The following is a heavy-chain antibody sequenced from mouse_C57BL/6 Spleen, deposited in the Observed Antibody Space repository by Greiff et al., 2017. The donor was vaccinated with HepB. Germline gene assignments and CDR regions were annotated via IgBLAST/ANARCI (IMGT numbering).Heavy chain of an antibody. CDR2: IYPGDGDT. V-gene: IGHV1-80*01. CDR3: ARGGITTASYYYAMDY. J-gene: IGHJ4*01. Sequence: VKLMESGAELVKPGASVKISCKASGYAFSSYWMNWVKQRPGKGLEWIGQIYPGDGDTNYNGKFKGKATLTADKSSSTAYMQLSSLTSEDSAVYFCARGGITTASYYYAMDYWGQGTSVTVSS. D-gene: IGHD1-2*01. CDR1: GYAFSSYW.